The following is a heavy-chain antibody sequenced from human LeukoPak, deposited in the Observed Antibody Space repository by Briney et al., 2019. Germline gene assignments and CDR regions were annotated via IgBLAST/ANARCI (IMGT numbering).Heavy chain of an antibody. Sequence: PSETLSLTCTVSGGSISSYYWGWIRQPPGKGLEWIGSIYYSGSTYYNPSLKSRVTISVDTSKNQFSLKLSSVTAADTAVYYCARRTAMAYFDYWGQGTLVTVSS. CDR1: GGSISSYY. D-gene: IGHD5-18*01. CDR3: ARRTAMAYFDY. CDR2: IYYSGST. V-gene: IGHV4-39*07. J-gene: IGHJ4*02.